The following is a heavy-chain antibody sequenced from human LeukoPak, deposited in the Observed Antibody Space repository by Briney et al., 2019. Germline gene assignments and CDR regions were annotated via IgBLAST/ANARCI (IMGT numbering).Heavy chain of an antibody. J-gene: IGHJ4*02. CDR1: GYTFTVYY. V-gene: IGHV1-2*06. CDR3: ARAGKWLLPPDY. D-gene: IGHD3-22*01. CDR2: INPNSGGT. Sequence: ASVKVSFKASGYTFTVYYMHWVRQAPGQGLEWMGRINPNSGGTNYAQKFQGRVTMTRDTSISTAYMELSRLRSDDTAVYYCARAGKWLLPPDYWGQGTLVTVSS.